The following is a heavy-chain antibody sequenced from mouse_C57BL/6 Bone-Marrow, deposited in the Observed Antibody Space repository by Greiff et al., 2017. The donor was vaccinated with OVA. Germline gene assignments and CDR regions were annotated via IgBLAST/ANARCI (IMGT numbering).Heavy chain of an antibody. V-gene: IGHV7-1*01. Sequence: EVKLVDSGGGLVQSGRSLRLSCATSGFTFSDFYMEWVRQAPGKGLEWIAASRNKANDYTTEYSASVKGRFIVSRDTSQSILYLQMNALRAEDTAIYYWARDEYYWYFGVWGTGTTVTVSS. CDR1: GFTFSDFY. J-gene: IGHJ1*03. CDR3: ARDEYYWYFGV. CDR2: SRNKANDYTT.